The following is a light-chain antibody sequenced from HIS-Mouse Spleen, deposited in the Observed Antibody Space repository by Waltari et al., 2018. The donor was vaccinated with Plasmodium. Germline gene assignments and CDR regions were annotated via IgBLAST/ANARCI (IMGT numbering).Light chain of an antibody. CDR3: CSYAGSSSVV. V-gene: IGLV2-23*01. CDR1: SSDVGRYNL. J-gene: IGLJ2*01. Sequence: QSALTQPASVSGSPGQSITISCTGTSSDVGRYNLVSWYQQHPGKAPKLMIYEGSKRPSGVSNLCSGSKSGNTASLTISGLQAEDEADYYCCSYAGSSSVVFGGGTKLTVL. CDR2: EGS.